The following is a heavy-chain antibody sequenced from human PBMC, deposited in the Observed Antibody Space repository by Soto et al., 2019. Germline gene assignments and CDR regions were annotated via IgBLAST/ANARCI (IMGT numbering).Heavy chain of an antibody. CDR2: IIPISGTA. Sequence: QVQLVQSGAEVKKPGASVKVSCKASGGTFSSYAISWVRQAPGQGLEWMGGIIPISGTANYAQKFLGRVTTTADESPTTAYMELSSLRPQETAVYYCARSQGSSTSLEIYYYYYSGMDVWGQGTPVSVYS. D-gene: IGHD2-2*01. J-gene: IGHJ6*02. V-gene: IGHV1-69*01. CDR3: ARSQGSSTSLEIYYYYYSGMDV. CDR1: GGTFSSYA.